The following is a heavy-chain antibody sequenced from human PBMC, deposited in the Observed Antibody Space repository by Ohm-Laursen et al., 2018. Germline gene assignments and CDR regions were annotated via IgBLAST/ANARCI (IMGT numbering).Heavy chain of an antibody. V-gene: IGHV3-23*01. CDR1: GFTFSTCA. CDR3: AKEEVSRRTAFDY. CDR2: IGASGGDT. Sequence: GSLRLSCAASGFTFSTCAMSWVRQAPGKELEWVSAIGASGGDTYYADSVQGRFTISRDNSKNTLYLQMNSLRAEDTAIYYCAKEEVSRRTAFDYWGQGALVTVSS. J-gene: IGHJ4*02. D-gene: IGHD1-14*01.